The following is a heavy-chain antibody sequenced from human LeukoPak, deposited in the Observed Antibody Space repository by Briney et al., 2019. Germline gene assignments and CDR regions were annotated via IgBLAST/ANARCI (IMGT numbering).Heavy chain of an antibody. D-gene: IGHD2-15*01. CDR1: GFTFSNYG. J-gene: IGHJ3*02. CDR3: AREGVEVPGAFDI. Sequence: GGSLRLSCVASGFTFSNYGMDWVRQAPGKGLEWVSYISASRSSVSYADSVKGRFTISRDNAKNSLYLQMNSLRAEDTALYYCAREGVEVPGAFDIWGQGTMVTVSS. V-gene: IGHV3-48*04. CDR2: ISASRSSV.